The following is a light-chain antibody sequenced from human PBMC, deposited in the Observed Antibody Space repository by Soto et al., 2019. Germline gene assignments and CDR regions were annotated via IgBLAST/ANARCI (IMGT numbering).Light chain of an antibody. CDR2: EVS. CDR1: SSDVGGYNF. J-gene: IGLJ3*02. V-gene: IGLV2-14*01. CDR3: SSYTSPSSRV. Sequence: QSALTQPASVSGSPGQSITISCTGTSSDVGGYNFVSWYQQHPGKAPKLLIYEVSYRPSGVSNRFSGSKSGNTASLTIFGLQAEDEGDYYCSSYTSPSSRVFGGGIKLTVL.